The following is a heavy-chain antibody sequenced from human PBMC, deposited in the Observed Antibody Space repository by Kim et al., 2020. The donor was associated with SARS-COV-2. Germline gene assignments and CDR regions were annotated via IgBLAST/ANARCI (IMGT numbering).Heavy chain of an antibody. V-gene: IGHV4-39*07. CDR3: ARDSEQLVPDY. D-gene: IGHD6-6*01. CDR2: IYYSGST. J-gene: IGHJ4*02. Sequence: SETLSLTCTVSGGSISSSSYYWGWIRQPPGKGLEWIGSIYYSGSTYYNPSLKSRVTISVDTSKNQFSLKLSSVTAADTAVYYCARDSEQLVPDYWGQGTL. CDR1: GGSISSSSYY.